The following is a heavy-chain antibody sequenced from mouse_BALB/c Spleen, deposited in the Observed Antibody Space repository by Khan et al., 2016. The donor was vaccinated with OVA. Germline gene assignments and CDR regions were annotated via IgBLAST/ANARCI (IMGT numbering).Heavy chain of an antibody. CDR2: IWAGGST. CDR3: ARDYGSRFEYFDV. CDR1: GFSLTSYG. J-gene: IGHJ1*01. V-gene: IGHV2-9*02. Sequence: QVQLKESGPGLVAPSQSLSITCTVSGFSLTSYGVHWVRQPPGKGLEWLGLIWAGGSTNYNSALMSRLTINKDNSKSQVFLKMNRLQTDDTAMYYCARDYGSRFEYFDVWGAGTTVTVSS. D-gene: IGHD1-1*01.